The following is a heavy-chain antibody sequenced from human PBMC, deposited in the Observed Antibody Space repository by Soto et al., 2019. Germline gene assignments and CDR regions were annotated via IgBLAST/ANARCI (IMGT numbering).Heavy chain of an antibody. CDR3: ARDSGPTEAFDY. Sequence: SETLSLTCTVSGGSISSYYWSWIRQPPGKGLEWIGYIYYSGSTNYNPSLKSRVTISVDTSKNQFSLKLSSVTAADTAVYYCARDSGPTEAFDYWGQGILVTVSS. V-gene: IGHV4-59*01. CDR1: GGSISSYY. D-gene: IGHD1-1*01. CDR2: IYYSGST. J-gene: IGHJ4*02.